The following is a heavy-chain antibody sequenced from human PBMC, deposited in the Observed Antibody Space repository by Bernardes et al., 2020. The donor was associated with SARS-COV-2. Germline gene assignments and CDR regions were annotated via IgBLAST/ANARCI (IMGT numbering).Heavy chain of an antibody. D-gene: IGHD3-9*01. Sequence: ASVKVSCKASGYTFTSYAMHWVRQAPGQRLEWMGWINAGNGNTKYSQKFQGRVTITRDTSASTAYMELSSLRSEDTAVYYCARDFYGNYDILTGYYMASRTSGLNYWGQGTLVTVSS. CDR1: GYTFTSYA. CDR3: ARDFYGNYDILTGYYMASRTSGLNY. CDR2: INAGNGNT. V-gene: IGHV1-3*01. J-gene: IGHJ4*02.